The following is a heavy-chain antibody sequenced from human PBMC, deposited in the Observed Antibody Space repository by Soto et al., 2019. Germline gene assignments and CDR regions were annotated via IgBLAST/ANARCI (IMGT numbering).Heavy chain of an antibody. V-gene: IGHV3-15*01. J-gene: IGHJ6*03. CDR1: GFTFSNAW. Sequence: GGSLRLSCAASGFTFSNAWMSWVRQAPGKGLEWVGRIKSKTDGGTTDYAAPVKGRFTISRDDSKNTLYLQMNSLKTEDTAVYYCTTLDFDWLFTTYYMDVWGKGTTVTVSS. CDR3: TTLDFDWLFTTYYMDV. D-gene: IGHD3-9*01. CDR2: IKSKTDGGTT.